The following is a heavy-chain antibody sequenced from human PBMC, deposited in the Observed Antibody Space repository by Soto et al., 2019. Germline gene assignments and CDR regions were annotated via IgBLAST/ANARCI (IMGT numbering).Heavy chain of an antibody. J-gene: IGHJ3*02. CDR1: GYTFTSYG. CDR2: ISAYNGNT. Sequence: ASVKVSCKASGYTFTSYGISWVRQAPGQGLEWMGWISAYNGNTNYAQKLQGRVTMTTDTSTSTAYMELRSLRSDDTAVYYCARVEYSSSWSYLGDAFDIWGQGTLVTVSS. CDR3: ARVEYSSSWSYLGDAFDI. D-gene: IGHD6-13*01. V-gene: IGHV1-18*04.